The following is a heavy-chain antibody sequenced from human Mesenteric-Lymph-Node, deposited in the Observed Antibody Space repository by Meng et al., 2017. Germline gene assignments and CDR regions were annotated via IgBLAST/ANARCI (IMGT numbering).Heavy chain of an antibody. J-gene: IGHJ4*02. V-gene: IGHV3-7*01. CDR1: GLNFGTYW. CDR2: IKHDGSET. CDR3: ARGMGSGSWSFDF. D-gene: IGHD6-13*01. Sequence: GESLKISCVGSGLNFGTYWMNWVRQAPGKGLEWVANIKHDGSETRYVDSVKGRFTISRDNAKNSLYLQINSLRPEDTAVYYCARGMGSGSWSFDFWGQGTLVTVSS.